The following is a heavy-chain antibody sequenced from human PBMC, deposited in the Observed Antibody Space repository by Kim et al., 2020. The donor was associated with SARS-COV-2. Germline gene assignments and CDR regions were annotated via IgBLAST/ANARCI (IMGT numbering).Heavy chain of an antibody. V-gene: IGHV4-31*02. Sequence: YYNPSLKSRVTISVDTSKNQFSLKLSSVTAADPAVYYCARDGSGSHAFDIWGQGTMVTVSS. CDR3: ARDGSGSHAFDI. D-gene: IGHD3-10*01. J-gene: IGHJ3*02.